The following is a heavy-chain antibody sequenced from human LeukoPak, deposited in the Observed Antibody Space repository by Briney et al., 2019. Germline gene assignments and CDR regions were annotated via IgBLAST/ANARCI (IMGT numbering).Heavy chain of an antibody. CDR1: GFTFSEYY. D-gene: IGHD5-12*01. V-gene: IGHV3-11*06. CDR2: IPSSSSFT. J-gene: IGHJ4*02. CDR3: ARAMRSGYDY. Sequence: PGGSLRLSCAASGFTFSEYYMSWIRQAPGKGLEWISYIPSSSSFTTYADSVRGRFTISRDNAKNSLYLEMNSLRDEDTAVYYCARAMRSGYDYWGQGTLVTVSS.